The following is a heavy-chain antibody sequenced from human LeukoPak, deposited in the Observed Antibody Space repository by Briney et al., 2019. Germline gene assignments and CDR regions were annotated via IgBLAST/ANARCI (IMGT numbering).Heavy chain of an antibody. CDR3: ARDGPYCSGGSCYSGGAFDI. V-gene: IGHV1-18*01. CDR1: GYTFTSYG. CDR2: ISAYHGNT. D-gene: IGHD2-15*01. Sequence: ASVKVSCKASGYTFTSYGISWVRQAPGQGLEWMGWISAYHGNTNYAQKLQGRVTMTTDTSTSTAYMELRSLRSDDTAVYYCARDGPYCSGGSCYSGGAFDIWGQGTMVTVSS. J-gene: IGHJ3*02.